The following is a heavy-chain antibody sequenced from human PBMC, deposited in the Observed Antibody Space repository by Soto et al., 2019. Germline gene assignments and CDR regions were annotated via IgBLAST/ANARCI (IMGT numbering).Heavy chain of an antibody. D-gene: IGHD3-9*01. J-gene: IGHJ6*03. Sequence: EVQLVESGGGLVKPGGSLRLSCTASGFAFNTYSMNWVRQAPGKGLEWVSSINEDSTYIYYADSLRGRITISRDNAKDSLFLQMNSLGSDDTAVYYCVRDLGRYFRSGYMDLWGDGATVTVSS. CDR1: GFAFNTYS. V-gene: IGHV3-21*02. CDR2: INEDSTYI. CDR3: VRDLGRYFRSGYMDL.